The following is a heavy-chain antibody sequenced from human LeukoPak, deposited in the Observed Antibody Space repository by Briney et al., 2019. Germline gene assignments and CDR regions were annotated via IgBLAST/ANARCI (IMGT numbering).Heavy chain of an antibody. CDR3: ARGEDYGDYTDPFDP. CDR1: GGTFSSYA. D-gene: IGHD4-17*01. Sequence: ASVKVSCKASGGTFSSYAISWVRQAPGQGLEWMGGIIPIFGTANYAQKFQGRVTVTADESTSTAYMELSSLRSEDTAVYYCARGEDYGDYTDPFDPWGQGTLVTVSS. V-gene: IGHV1-69*13. J-gene: IGHJ5*02. CDR2: IIPIFGTA.